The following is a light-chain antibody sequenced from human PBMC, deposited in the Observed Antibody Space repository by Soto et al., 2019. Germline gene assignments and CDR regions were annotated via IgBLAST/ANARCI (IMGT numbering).Light chain of an antibody. V-gene: IGKV1-8*01. CDR3: QHYKNYPWT. Sequence: AIRMTQSPSSLSASAGDRVAIACRASQDVGSYLAWYQQKPGQAPKLLIYGASILQSGVPSRFSAGGSGTEVTLTISCLQSEDFATYYCQHYKNYPWTFGQGTTLEMK. CDR2: GAS. CDR1: QDVGSY. J-gene: IGKJ1*01.